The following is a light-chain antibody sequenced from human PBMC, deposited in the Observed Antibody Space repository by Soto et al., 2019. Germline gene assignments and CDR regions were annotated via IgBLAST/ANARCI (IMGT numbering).Light chain of an antibody. CDR2: KAS. J-gene: IGKJ1*01. CDR3: QQYFTYPWT. Sequence: DIQMTQSPSTLSASVGDRVTITCRASQNIHVRLAWYQQKPGKAPKLLIYKASSLESGVPSRFSGSGSGTEFTLTISSLQPDDFATYSCQQYFTYPWTFAQGTNVEIK. CDR1: QNIHVR. V-gene: IGKV1-5*03.